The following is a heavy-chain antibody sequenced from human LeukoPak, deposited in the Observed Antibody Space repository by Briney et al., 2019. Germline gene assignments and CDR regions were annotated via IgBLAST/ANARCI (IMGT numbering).Heavy chain of an antibody. D-gene: IGHD6-13*01. CDR3: ARDPYSSNWSYYFDY. J-gene: IGHJ4*02. Sequence: GGSLRLSCVASGFTFSSYAMSWVRQAPGKGLEWVSAISGSTGSTYYADSVKGRFTISRDNSRNTLYLHMNSLRADDTAVYYCARDPYSSNWSYYFDYWGQGTLVTVSS. CDR2: ISGSTGST. CDR1: GFTFSSYA. V-gene: IGHV3-23*01.